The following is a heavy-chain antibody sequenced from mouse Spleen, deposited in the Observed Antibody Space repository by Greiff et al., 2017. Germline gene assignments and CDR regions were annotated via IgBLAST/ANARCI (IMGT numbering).Heavy chain of an antibody. D-gene: IGHD1-1*01. CDR3: TSVTTVVAKEAWFAY. J-gene: IGHJ3*01. Sequence: EVQLQQSGAELVRPGASVKLSCTASGFNIKDYYMHWVKQRPEQGLEWIGRIDPEDGDTEYAPKFQGKATMTADTSSNTAYLQLSSLTSEDTAVYYCTSVTTVVAKEAWFAYWGQGTLVTVSA. CDR1: GFNIKDYY. V-gene: IGHV14-1*01. CDR2: IDPEDGDT.